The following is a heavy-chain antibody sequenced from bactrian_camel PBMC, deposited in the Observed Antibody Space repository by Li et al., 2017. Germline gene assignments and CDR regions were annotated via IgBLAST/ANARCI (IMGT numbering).Heavy chain of an antibody. V-gene: IGHV3S40*01. CDR2: INSGGGTT. J-gene: IGHJ4*01. Sequence: VQLVESGGGSVQAGGSLRLSCAASGFTFSNYAMSWVRQAPGKGLEWVSAINSGGGTTYYADSVKGRFTISRDNAKKTLFLQMSSLLPEDTARYHCNLVPRPGPYSPKRVNFCKSQGTQVTVS. D-gene: IGHD2*01. CDR1: GFTFSNYA.